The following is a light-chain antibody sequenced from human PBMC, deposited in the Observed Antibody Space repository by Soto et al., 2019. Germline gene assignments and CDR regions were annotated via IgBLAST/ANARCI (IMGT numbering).Light chain of an antibody. J-gene: IGLJ2*01. CDR2: EVT. Sequence: QSALTKPPSASGSLGQSVTISCTGTSSDVGGYNYVSWHQQHPGKAPKVMIYEVTERPPGVPDRFSGSKSGNTASLTVSGLQAEDEADYYCSSFAGGGNPVLLGGGTQLTVL. CDR3: SSFAGGGNPVL. V-gene: IGLV2-8*01. CDR1: SSDVGGYNY.